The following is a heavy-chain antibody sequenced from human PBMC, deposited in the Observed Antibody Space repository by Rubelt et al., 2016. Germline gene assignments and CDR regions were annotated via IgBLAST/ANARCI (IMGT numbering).Heavy chain of an antibody. CDR2: ISFDGSNE. J-gene: IGHJ6*02. D-gene: IGHD6-6*01. CDR1: GFTFSDYA. Sequence: RSLRLSCAASGFTFSDYAMHWVRQAPGKGLEWVAVISFDGSNEYYADSVKGRFTISRDNSKNTLYLQMHSLRAEDTAVYYCAKEYTSSFYFYYGMDVWGQGTTVTVSS. CDR3: AKEYTSSFYFYYGMDV. V-gene: IGHV3-30*04.